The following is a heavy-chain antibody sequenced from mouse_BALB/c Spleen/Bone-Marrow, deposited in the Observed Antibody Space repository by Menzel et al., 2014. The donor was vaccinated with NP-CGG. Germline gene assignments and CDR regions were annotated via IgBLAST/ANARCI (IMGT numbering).Heavy chain of an antibody. J-gene: IGHJ3*01. CDR2: IDTANGNT. CDR1: GFNIKDTY. CDR3: ARNCGYGKSFAY. Sequence: EVQLQESGAELVKPGASVKLSCTASGFNIKDTYMHWVKQRPEQGLEWIGRIDTANGNTKYDPKFQGKATITADTSSNTAYLQLSSLTSEDTAVYYCARNCGYGKSFAYWGQGTLVTVSA. D-gene: IGHD2-2*01. V-gene: IGHV14-3*02.